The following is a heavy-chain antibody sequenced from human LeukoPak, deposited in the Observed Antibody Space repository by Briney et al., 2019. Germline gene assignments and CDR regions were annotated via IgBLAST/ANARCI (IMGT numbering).Heavy chain of an antibody. J-gene: IGHJ4*02. V-gene: IGHV3-23*01. CDR1: GFTFSSYA. CDR2: ISGSGGST. CDR3: AKDYGSGSYYFDY. Sequence: GGSLRLSCAASGFTFSSYAMSWVRQAPGKGLEWVSAISGSGGSTYYADSVEGRFTISRDNSKNTLYLQMNSLRAEDTAVYYCAKDYGSGSYYFDYWGQGTLVTVSS. D-gene: IGHD3-10*01.